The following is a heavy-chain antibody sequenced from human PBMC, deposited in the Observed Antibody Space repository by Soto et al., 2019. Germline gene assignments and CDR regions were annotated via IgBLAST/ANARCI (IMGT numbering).Heavy chain of an antibody. CDR2: INHSGST. CDR3: ARGREIAVACLYYYYYIDV. V-gene: IGHV4-34*01. Sequence: QVQLQQWGAGLLKPSETLSLTCAVYGGSFSGYYWSWIRHPPGKGLEGIGEINHSGSTNYNPSLKSRVTISVDTAKNQLSLKLSSVAAADTAVYYCARGREIAVACLYYYYYIDVWGRGPTVTVSS. D-gene: IGHD6-19*01. CDR1: GGSFSGYY. J-gene: IGHJ6*03.